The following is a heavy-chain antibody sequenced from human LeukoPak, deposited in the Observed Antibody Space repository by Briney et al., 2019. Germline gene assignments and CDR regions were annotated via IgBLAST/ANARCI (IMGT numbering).Heavy chain of an antibody. CDR1: RFTFSSYS. Sequence: GGSLRLSCAASRFTFSSYSMNRVRQAPGKGLEWVSYISSSTSTIYYADSVKGRFTISRDNAKNSLFLQMNSLKADDTAVYYCAKTRKWIDYWGQGTLVTVSS. CDR3: AKTRKWIDY. D-gene: IGHD2-8*01. CDR2: ISSSTSTI. V-gene: IGHV3-48*04. J-gene: IGHJ4*02.